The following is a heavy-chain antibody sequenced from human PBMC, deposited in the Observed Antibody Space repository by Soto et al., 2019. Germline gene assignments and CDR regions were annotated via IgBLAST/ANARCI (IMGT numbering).Heavy chain of an antibody. Sequence: PSETLSLTXTVSGGSISSYYWSWIRQPPGKGLEWIGYIYYSGSTNYNPSLKSRVTISVDTSKNQFSLKLSSVTAADTAVYYCARDELRFXXXXGYGMDVXGXGTTVTVSS. CDR3: ARDELRFXXXXGYGMDV. D-gene: IGHD3-3*01. CDR1: GGSISSYY. CDR2: IYYSGST. J-gene: IGHJ6*04. V-gene: IGHV4-59*01.